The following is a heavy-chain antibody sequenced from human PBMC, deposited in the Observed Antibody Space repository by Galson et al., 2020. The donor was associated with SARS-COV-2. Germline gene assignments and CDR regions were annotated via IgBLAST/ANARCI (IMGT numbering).Heavy chain of an antibody. CDR3: ARGDSAGDYFLL. J-gene: IGHJ1*01. CDR1: GITVSSSY. D-gene: IGHD1-26*01. CDR2: IYSDGLI. V-gene: IGHV3-53*04. Sequence: GESLKIPCAASGITVSSSYMSWVRQAPGKGLEWVPSIYSDGLIHFTDSVKGRFSLPRHSSKNTLDLQLDSLTTADTAVYYCARGDSAGDYFLLWGQGTLVIVSS.